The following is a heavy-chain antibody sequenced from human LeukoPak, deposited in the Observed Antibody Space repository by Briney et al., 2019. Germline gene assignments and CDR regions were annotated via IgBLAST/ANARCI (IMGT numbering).Heavy chain of an antibody. CDR1: GYTFTGYY. Sequence: ASVKVSSKASGYTFTGYYMHWVRQAPGQGLEWMGWINPNSGGTNYAQKFQGRVTMTRDTSISTAYMELSRLRSDDTAVYYCAAPHYYDSSGFDYWGQGTLVTVSS. V-gene: IGHV1-2*02. J-gene: IGHJ4*02. CDR2: INPNSGGT. D-gene: IGHD3-22*01. CDR3: AAPHYYDSSGFDY.